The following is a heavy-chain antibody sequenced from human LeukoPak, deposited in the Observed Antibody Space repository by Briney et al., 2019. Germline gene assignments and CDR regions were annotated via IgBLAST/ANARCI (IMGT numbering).Heavy chain of an antibody. V-gene: IGHV3-23*01. CDR2: ISGSGGST. Sequence: GGSLRLSCAASGFTFSSYAMSWVRQAPGKGLEWVSAISGSGGSTYYADSVKGRFTISRDNSKNTLYLQMNSLRAEDTAVYYCAKNEDIVVVVAARGAFDYWGQGTLVTVSS. J-gene: IGHJ4*02. D-gene: IGHD2-15*01. CDR3: AKNEDIVVVVAARGAFDY. CDR1: GFTFSSYA.